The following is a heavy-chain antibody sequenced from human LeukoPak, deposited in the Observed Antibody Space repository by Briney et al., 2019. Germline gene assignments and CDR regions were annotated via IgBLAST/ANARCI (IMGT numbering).Heavy chain of an antibody. D-gene: IGHD3-10*01. CDR2: IYHSGTT. J-gene: IGHJ5*02. CDR3: ARTYYGDNWFDP. V-gene: IGHV4-38-2*02. Sequence: SETLSLTCTVSGYSISSGYYWGWIRQPPGRGLEWIGSIYHSGTTYYNPSLKSRVTISVDTSKNQFSLQLSSVTATDTAVYYCARTYYGDNWFDPWGQGTLVTVSS. CDR1: GYSISSGYY.